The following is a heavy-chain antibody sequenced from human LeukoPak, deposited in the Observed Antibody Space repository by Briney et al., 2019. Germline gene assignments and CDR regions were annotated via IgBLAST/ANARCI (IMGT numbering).Heavy chain of an antibody. Sequence: GGSLRLSCAASGFTFSSYAMSWVRQAPGKGLEWVSDISVSGSRIYYADSVKGRFTISRDNSKNTLYLQMNSLRAEDTAVYYYAKEGRSSWYFHEVDYWGQGTLVTVSS. CDR3: AKEGRSSWYFHEVDY. J-gene: IGHJ4*02. D-gene: IGHD6-13*01. CDR2: ISVSGSRI. V-gene: IGHV3-23*01. CDR1: GFTFSSYA.